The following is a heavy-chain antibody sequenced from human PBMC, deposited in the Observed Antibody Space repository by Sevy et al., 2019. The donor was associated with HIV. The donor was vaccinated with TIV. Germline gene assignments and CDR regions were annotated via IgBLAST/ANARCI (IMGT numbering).Heavy chain of an antibody. J-gene: IGHJ6*02. CDR2: INHSGST. D-gene: IGHD3-10*01. CDR3: ARGGHYYGSGSYYTRVYYYYGMDV. V-gene: IGHV4-34*01. Sequence: SETLSLTCAVYGGSFSGYYWSWIRQPPGKGLEWIGEINHSGSTNYNPSLKSRVTVSVDTSKNQFSLKLISVTAADTAVYYCARGGHYYGSGSYYTRVYYYYGMDVWGQGTTVTVSS. CDR1: GGSFSGYY.